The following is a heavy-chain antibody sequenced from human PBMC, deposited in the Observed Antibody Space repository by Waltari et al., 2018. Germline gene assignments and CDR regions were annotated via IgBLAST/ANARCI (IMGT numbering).Heavy chain of an antibody. V-gene: IGHV4-34*01. CDR1: GGSFSGYY. J-gene: IGHJ4*02. Sequence: QVQLQQWGAGLLKPSETLSLTCAVYGGSFSGYYWSWIRQPPGKGLEWIGEINHSGSTNYNPSLKSRVTISVDTSKNQFSLKLSSVTAADTAVYYCARRQSGDYSLLDSWGQGTLVTVSS. CDR3: ARRQSGDYSLLDS. D-gene: IGHD4-4*01. CDR2: INHSGST.